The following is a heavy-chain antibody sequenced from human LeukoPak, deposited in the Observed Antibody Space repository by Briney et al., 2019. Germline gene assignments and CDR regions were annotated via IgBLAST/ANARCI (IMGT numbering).Heavy chain of an antibody. CDR2: IIPIFGTA. V-gene: IGHV1-69*06. Sequence: GASVKVSCKASGGTFSSYAISWVRQAPGQELEWMGGIIPIFGTANYAQKFQGRVTITADKSTSTAYMELSSLRSEDTAVYYCARDAYYDILTGYYRYYGMDVWGKGTTVTVSS. D-gene: IGHD3-9*01. CDR3: ARDAYYDILTGYYRYYGMDV. J-gene: IGHJ6*04. CDR1: GGTFSSYA.